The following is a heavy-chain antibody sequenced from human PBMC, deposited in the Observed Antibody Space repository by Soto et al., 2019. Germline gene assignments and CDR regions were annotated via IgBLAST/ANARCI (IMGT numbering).Heavy chain of an antibody. CDR3: AKECVGRGSGWYSAVDY. CDR2: ISGSGGST. Sequence: PGGSLRLSCAASGFTFSSYAMSWVRQAPGKGLEWVSAISGSGGSTYYADSVKGRFTISRDNSKNTLYLQMNSLRAEDTAVYYWAKECVGRGSGWYSAVDYWGQGTLVTVSS. CDR1: GFTFSSYA. J-gene: IGHJ4*02. V-gene: IGHV3-23*01. D-gene: IGHD6-19*01.